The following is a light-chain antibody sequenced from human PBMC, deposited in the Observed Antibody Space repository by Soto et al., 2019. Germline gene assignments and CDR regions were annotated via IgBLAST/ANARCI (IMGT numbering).Light chain of an antibody. CDR3: LQHESYPRT. V-gene: IGKV1-17*01. Sequence: DIPMTQSPSSLFASVGDRVSITCRASQGIRNNLGWYQQRPGKAPKRLIYGTSNLQTGVPSRFSGSGYGTDFTRTISSLQPEDFATYYCLQHESYPRTFGQGTKVEV. CDR1: QGIRNN. CDR2: GTS. J-gene: IGKJ1*01.